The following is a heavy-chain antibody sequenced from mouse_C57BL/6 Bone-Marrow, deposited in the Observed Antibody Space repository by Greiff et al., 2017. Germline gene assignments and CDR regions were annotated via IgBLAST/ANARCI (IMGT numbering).Heavy chain of an antibody. CDR2: IGPGSGST. CDR3: ARWWLRRSRDY. CDR1: GYTFTDYY. V-gene: IGHV1-77*01. J-gene: IGHJ2*01. D-gene: IGHD2-2*01. Sequence: VQRVESGAELVTPGASVKLSCKASGYTFTDYYINWVKQRPGQGLEWIGKIGPGSGSTYYNEKFKGKATLTADKSSSTAYMELRSLTSEDSAFYFCARWWLRRSRDYWGQGTTLTVSS.